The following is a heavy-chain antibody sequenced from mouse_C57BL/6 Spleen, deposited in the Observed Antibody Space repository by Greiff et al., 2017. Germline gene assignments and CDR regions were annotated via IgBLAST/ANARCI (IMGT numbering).Heavy chain of an antibody. V-gene: IGHV1-82*01. Sequence: VQLQQSGPELVKPGASVKISCKASGYAFSSSWMNWVKQRPGKGLEWIGRIYPGDGDTNYNGKFKGKATLTADKSSSTAYMQLSSLTSEDSAVYFCARGDDGYYTYWGQGTLVTVSA. J-gene: IGHJ3*01. CDR1: GYAFSSSW. CDR2: IYPGDGDT. CDR3: ARGDDGYYTY. D-gene: IGHD2-3*01.